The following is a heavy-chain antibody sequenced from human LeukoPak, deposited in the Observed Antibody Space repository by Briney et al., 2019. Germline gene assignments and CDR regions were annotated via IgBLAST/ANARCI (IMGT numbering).Heavy chain of an antibody. V-gene: IGHV4-4*07. CDR1: GGSISSFY. Sequence: PSETLSLTCTVSGGSISSFYWSWIRQPAGKGLEWIGRIYTSGSTNYNPSLKSRVTISVDTSKNQFSLKLSSVTAADTAVYYCARTQAILTGYYPYFDYWGQGTLVTVSS. CDR3: ARTQAILTGYYPYFDY. CDR2: IYTSGST. D-gene: IGHD3-9*01. J-gene: IGHJ4*02.